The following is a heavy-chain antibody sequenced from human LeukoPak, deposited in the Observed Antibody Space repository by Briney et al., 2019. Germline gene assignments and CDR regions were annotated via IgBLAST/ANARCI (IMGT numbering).Heavy chain of an antibody. D-gene: IGHD6-13*01. CDR2: MNPNSGIT. V-gene: IGHV1-8*01. Sequence: ASVKVSCKASGYTFTSYDINWVRQATGQGLEWMGWMNPNSGITGYAQKFQGRVTMTRNTSISTAYMELSSLRSEDTAVYYCARGQGIAAAGTSFTSNWGQGTLVTVSS. J-gene: IGHJ4*02. CDR1: GYTFTSYD. CDR3: ARGQGIAAAGTSFTSN.